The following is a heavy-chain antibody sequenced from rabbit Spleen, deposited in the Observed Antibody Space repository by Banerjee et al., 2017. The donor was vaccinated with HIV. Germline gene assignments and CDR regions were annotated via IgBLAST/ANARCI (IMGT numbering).Heavy chain of an antibody. CDR2: INAVTGKP. Sequence: QEPLKESGGGLVQPGGSLKLSCKASGFDFSNYGMTWVRQAPGKGLEWIGCINAVTGKPVYASWVNGRFTISKTSSTTVFLQMTSLTAADTATYFCARARAGGIANYADYFDLWGPGTLVTVS. CDR1: GFDFSNYG. D-gene: IGHD4-2*01. J-gene: IGHJ4*01. V-gene: IGHV1S45*01. CDR3: ARARAGGIANYADYFDL.